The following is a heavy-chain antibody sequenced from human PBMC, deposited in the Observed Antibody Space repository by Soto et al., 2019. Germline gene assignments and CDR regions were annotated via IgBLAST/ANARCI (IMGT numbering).Heavy chain of an antibody. D-gene: IGHD4-17*01. J-gene: IGHJ4*02. V-gene: IGHV3-15*01. CDR3: TTDPGDYEDF. Sequence: VQLVESGGGFVKPGGSLRLSCEGSGFTFINAWMSWVRQAPGKGLEWVGRIKSKTDGGAADYAAPVRGRFTISRDDSKITLYLQMNSLRIEDSALYYCTTDPGDYEDFWGQGTLVTVSS. CDR1: GFTFINAW. CDR2: IKSKTDGGAA.